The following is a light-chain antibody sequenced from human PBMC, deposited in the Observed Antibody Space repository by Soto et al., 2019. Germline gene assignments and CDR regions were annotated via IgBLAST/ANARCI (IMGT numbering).Light chain of an antibody. CDR2: GAS. V-gene: IGKV3-20*01. J-gene: IGKJ1*01. CDR1: QSVSNN. CDR3: QQYGSLSWT. Sequence: EIVLTQSPATLSVSPGERAALSCRASQSVSNNLAWYQFKPGQAPRIIIFGASGRATGIPDRFSGSGSGTDFTLTISRLEPEDFAVYYCQQYGSLSWTFGQGTKVDIK.